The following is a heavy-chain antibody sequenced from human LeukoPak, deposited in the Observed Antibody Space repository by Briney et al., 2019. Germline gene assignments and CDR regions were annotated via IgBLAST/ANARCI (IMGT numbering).Heavy chain of an antibody. CDR1: GFTFSSYA. CDR3: AKERGFYDSSGYYLAWFDP. Sequence: GGSLRLSCAASGFTFSSYAMSWVRQAPGKGQEWVSAISGSGGSTYYADSVKGRFTISRDNSKNTLYLQMNSLRAEDTAVYYCAKERGFYDSSGYYLAWFDPWGQGTLVTVSS. CDR2: ISGSGGST. D-gene: IGHD3-22*01. J-gene: IGHJ5*02. V-gene: IGHV3-23*01.